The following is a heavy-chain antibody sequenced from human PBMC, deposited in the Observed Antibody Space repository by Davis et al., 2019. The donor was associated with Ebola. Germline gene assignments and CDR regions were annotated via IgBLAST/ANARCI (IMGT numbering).Heavy chain of an antibody. D-gene: IGHD2-2*01. CDR3: ARLGVVPGAMKLLYYYYGMDV. Sequence: SETLSLTCTVSGASISSHYWSCIRQPPGKGLERIGNIQYSGNTNYHPSLKSRVTISVDTSKNQFSLKLSSVTAADTAVYYCARLGVVPGAMKLLYYYYGMDVWGKGTTVTVSS. CDR2: IQYSGNT. J-gene: IGHJ6*04. CDR1: GASISSHY. V-gene: IGHV4-59*11.